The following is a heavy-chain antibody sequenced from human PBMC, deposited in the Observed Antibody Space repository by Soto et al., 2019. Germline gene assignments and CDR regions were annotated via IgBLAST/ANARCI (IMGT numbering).Heavy chain of an antibody. V-gene: IGHV5-51*01. CDR1: GYRFSSYW. J-gene: IGHJ4*02. Sequence: EVQLVQSGAEVKKPGESLKISCKGSGYRFSSYWIGWVRQMPGKGLEWMGIIYCGDSDTRYSPSFRGQVTISVDNSINPANLQWRSLKASDTAMYYCARLEVATIPPPYWGQGTLVTVSS. CDR2: IYCGDSDT. D-gene: IGHD5-12*01. CDR3: ARLEVATIPPPY.